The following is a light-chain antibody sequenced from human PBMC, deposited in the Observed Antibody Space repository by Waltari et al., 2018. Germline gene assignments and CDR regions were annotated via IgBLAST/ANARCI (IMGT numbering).Light chain of an antibody. CDR3: QHYGSLPPYT. CDR1: QSVGSHY. J-gene: IGKJ2*01. Sequence: EIGLTQSPGTLSLSPGERATLSCRASQSVGSHYLAWYQQMPGQAPRVLIYGASSRATGIPDRFSGSGSGTEFTLTISRLEPEDFAVYYCQHYGSLPPYTFGQGTKLEIK. V-gene: IGKV3-20*01. CDR2: GAS.